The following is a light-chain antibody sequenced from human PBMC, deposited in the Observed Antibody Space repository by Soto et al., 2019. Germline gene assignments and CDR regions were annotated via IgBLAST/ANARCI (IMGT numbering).Light chain of an antibody. J-gene: IGKJ1*01. Sequence: EIVLTQSPGTLSLSPGERATLSCRASQSVTSTSLAWYQQNPGQAPRLLIYGASTRATGIPDRFSGSGSGTDFTLTISRLEPEDFAVYDCQQRKTFGQGTKV. CDR1: QSVTSTS. CDR3: QQRKT. V-gene: IGKV3-20*01. CDR2: GAS.